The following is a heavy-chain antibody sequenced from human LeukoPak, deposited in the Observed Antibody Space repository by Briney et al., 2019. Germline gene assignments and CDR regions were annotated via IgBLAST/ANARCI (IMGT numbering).Heavy chain of an antibody. D-gene: IGHD3-16*02. Sequence: SENLSLTCTVSGGSISSYYWSWIRQPPGKGLEWIGEINHSGNTNYNPPLKSRVTISVDTSKNQFSLKLSSVTAADTAVYYCARSRHDYVWGSYPRHYYFDYWGQGTLVTVSS. CDR2: INHSGNT. CDR3: ARSRHDYVWGSYPRHYYFDY. V-gene: IGHV4-34*01. CDR1: GGSISSYY. J-gene: IGHJ4*02.